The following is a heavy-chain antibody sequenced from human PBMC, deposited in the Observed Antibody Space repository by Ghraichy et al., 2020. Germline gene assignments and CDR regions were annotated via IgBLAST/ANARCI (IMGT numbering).Heavy chain of an antibody. CDR2: IHHSASS. D-gene: IGHD6-13*01. Sequence: SETLSLTCTVSGASVSRGSYYWTWIRQPPGKGLEWIGYIHHSASSKNNPSLESRVTISLDTSANQFSLNLSSLTAADTAVYFCARDRVATSETGVWFDPWGQGTLVTVSS. CDR1: GASVSRGSYY. J-gene: IGHJ5*02. V-gene: IGHV4-61*01. CDR3: ARDRVATSETGVWFDP.